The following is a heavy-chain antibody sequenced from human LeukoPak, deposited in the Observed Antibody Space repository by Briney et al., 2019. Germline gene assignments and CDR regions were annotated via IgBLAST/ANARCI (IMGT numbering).Heavy chain of an antibody. Sequence: SETLSLTCSVSGGSISSYYWSWIRQPPGKGLEWIGEINHSGSTNYNPSLKSRVTISVDTSKNQFSLKLSSVTAADTAVYYCARAIDYYYDSSGPPRIWGQGTMVTVSS. CDR3: ARAIDYYYDSSGPPRI. CDR1: GGSISSYY. D-gene: IGHD3-22*01. CDR2: INHSGST. J-gene: IGHJ3*02. V-gene: IGHV4-34*01.